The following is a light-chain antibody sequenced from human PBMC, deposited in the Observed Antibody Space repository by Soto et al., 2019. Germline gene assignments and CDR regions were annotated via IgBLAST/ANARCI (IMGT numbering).Light chain of an antibody. CDR1: QSVSSSY. J-gene: IGKJ1*01. CDR3: QQYGSSAET. CDR2: GAS. V-gene: IGKV3-20*01. Sequence: EIVLTPSPGTLSLSPGERATLSCRASQSVSSSYLAWYQQKPGQAPRLLIYGASSRATGIPDRFSGSGSGTDFTLTLSSLEPEDFAVYYCQQYGSSAETFGQGTKVDIK.